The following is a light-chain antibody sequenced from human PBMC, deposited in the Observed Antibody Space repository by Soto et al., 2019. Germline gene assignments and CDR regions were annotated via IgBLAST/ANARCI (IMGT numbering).Light chain of an antibody. CDR1: SSDVGGYNY. CDR3: SSYTCSSTLAYV. Sequence: QSALTQPASVSGSPGQSITISCTGTSSDVGGYNYVSWYQQHPGKAPKLMIYDVSNRPSGVSNRFSGSKSGNTASLTISGSEAEDEADYYCSSYTCSSTLAYVFGSGTKLTVL. CDR2: DVS. V-gene: IGLV2-14*01. J-gene: IGLJ1*01.